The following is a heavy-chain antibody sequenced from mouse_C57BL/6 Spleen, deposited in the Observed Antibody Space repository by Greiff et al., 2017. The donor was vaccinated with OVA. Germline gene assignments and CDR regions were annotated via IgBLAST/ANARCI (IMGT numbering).Heavy chain of an antibody. J-gene: IGHJ4*01. CDR2: IYPGDGDT. Sequence: VQLPQSGAELVKPGASVKISCKASGYAFSSYWMNWVKQRPGKGLAWIGQIYPGDGDTNYNGKFKGKATLTADKSSSTSYMQLSSLTSEDSAVYFCARGFTTPDAMDYWGKGTSVTVSS. CDR1: GYAFSSYW. CDR3: ARGFTTPDAMDY. V-gene: IGHV1-80*01. D-gene: IGHD1-1*01.